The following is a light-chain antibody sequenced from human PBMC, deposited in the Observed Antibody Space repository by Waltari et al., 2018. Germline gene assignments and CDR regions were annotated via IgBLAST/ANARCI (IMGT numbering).Light chain of an antibody. J-gene: IGLJ1*01. Sequence: HSALTQPASVSGSPGQSITISCTGISSDIDHYKSVSWYQQHPAKAPKLIIYDVHVRPSRVSNRFSGSKSGNTASLTISGLQADDEADYYCSSYVSSNFGSGTKVTVL. CDR2: DVH. CDR1: SSDIDHYKS. CDR3: SSYVSSN. V-gene: IGLV2-14*03.